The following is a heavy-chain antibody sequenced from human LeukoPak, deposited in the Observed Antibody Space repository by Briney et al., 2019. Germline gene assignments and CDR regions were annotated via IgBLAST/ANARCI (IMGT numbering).Heavy chain of an antibody. CDR1: GFSFEAYG. CDR2: ITWNSDDM. Sequence: GRSLRLSCAASGFSFEAYGMYWVRQAPGKGLEWVSGITWNSDDMAYADSVKGRFTISRDNAKNCLYLQMNSLTVEDTAFYYCTRVTSWRTGFDYWGQGTLVTVPS. D-gene: IGHD1-1*01. J-gene: IGHJ4*02. V-gene: IGHV3-9*01. CDR3: TRVTSWRTGFDY.